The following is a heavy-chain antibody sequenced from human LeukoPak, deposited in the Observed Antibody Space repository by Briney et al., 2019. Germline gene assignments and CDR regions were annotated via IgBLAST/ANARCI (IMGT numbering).Heavy chain of an antibody. J-gene: IGHJ4*02. D-gene: IGHD3-10*01. CDR2: ISAYNANT. V-gene: IGHV1-18*01. CDR1: GYTFTNYG. CDR3: ARDGRFGELFDY. Sequence: ASVTVSCKSSGYTFTNYGFGWVRQAPGQGLEWMGWISAYNANTNYAQNLQSRVTMTTDTSTNTTYMELRSLRSDDTAVYYCARDGRFGELFDYWGQGTLVTVSS.